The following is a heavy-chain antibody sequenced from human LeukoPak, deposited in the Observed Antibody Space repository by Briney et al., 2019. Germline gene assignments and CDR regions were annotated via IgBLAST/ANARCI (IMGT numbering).Heavy chain of an antibody. CDR2: INTNTGDP. CDR3: ARDDSRYSSSWPHNSFDP. Sequence: ASVKVSCKASGYTFTSYAMNWVRQAPGQGLEWMGWINTNTGDPTYAQGFTGRFVFSLDTSVSTAYLQISSLKAEDTAVYYCARDDSRYSSSWPHNSFDPWGQGTLVTVSS. V-gene: IGHV7-4-1*02. D-gene: IGHD6-13*01. CDR1: GYTFTSYA. J-gene: IGHJ5*02.